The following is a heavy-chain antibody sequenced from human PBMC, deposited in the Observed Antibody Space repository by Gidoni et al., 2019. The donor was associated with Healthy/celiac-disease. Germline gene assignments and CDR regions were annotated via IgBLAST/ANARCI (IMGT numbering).Heavy chain of an antibody. D-gene: IGHD1-26*01. Sequence: QVQLVESGGGVVQPGRSLRLSCAAYGYTFSSCGMHWVRQAPGRGMEWLAVISYDGSNKYYADSVKGRFTISRDNSKNTLYLQMNSLRAEDPAVYYCAKWPGGPYSGSYYFDYWGQGTLVTVSS. CDR1: GYTFSSCG. J-gene: IGHJ4*02. CDR2: ISYDGSNK. V-gene: IGHV3-30*18. CDR3: AKWPGGPYSGSYYFDY.